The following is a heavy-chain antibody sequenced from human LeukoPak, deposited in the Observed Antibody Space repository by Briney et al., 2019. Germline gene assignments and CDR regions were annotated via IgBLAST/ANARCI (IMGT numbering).Heavy chain of an antibody. CDR1: GYTFTSYD. J-gene: IGHJ3*02. Sequence: ASVKVSCKASGYTFTSYDINWVRQATGQGLEWMGWMNPNSGNTGYAQKFQGRVTITRNTSISTAYMELSSLRSEDTAVYYCARLEDPWDAFDIWGQGTMVTVSS. D-gene: IGHD3-3*01. CDR3: ARLEDPWDAFDI. V-gene: IGHV1-8*03. CDR2: MNPNSGNT.